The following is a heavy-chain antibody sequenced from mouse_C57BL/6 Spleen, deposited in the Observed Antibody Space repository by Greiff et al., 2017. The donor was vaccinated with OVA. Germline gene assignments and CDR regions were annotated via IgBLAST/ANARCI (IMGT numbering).Heavy chain of an antibody. CDR3: ANGNYAGWYFDV. D-gene: IGHD2-1*01. Sequence: DVHLVESGPGLVKPSQSLSLTCSVTGYSITSGYYWNWIRQFPGNKLEWMGYISYDGSNNYNPSLKNRISITRDTSKNQFFLKLNSVTTEDTATYYCANGNYAGWYFDVWGTGTTVTVSS. V-gene: IGHV3-6*01. CDR1: GYSITSGYY. J-gene: IGHJ1*03. CDR2: ISYDGSN.